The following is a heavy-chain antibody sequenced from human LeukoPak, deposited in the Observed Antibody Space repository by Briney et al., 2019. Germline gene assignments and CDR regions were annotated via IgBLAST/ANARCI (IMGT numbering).Heavy chain of an antibody. V-gene: IGHV3-23*01. J-gene: IGHJ3*02. Sequence: GGSLRLSCAASGFTFSSYAMSWVRQAPGKGLEWVSAISGSGGSTYYADSVKGRFTISRDNSKNTLYLQMNSLRAEDTAVYYCARYSSSNQGAFDIWGQGTMVTVSS. CDR2: ISGSGGST. CDR3: ARYSSSNQGAFDI. D-gene: IGHD6-6*01. CDR1: GFTFSSYA.